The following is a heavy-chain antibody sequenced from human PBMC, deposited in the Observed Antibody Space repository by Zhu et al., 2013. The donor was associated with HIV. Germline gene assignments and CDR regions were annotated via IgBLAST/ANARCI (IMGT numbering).Heavy chain of an antibody. Sequence: QVQLVQSGAEVKKPGSSVKVSCKASGGTFSSYAISWVRQAPGQGLEWMGGIIPIFGTANYAQKFQGRVTITADKSTSTAYMELSSLRSEDTAVYYCARGRITMVQGVIDYYYYGMDVWGQGTTVTVSS. CDR3: ARGRITMVQGVIDYYYYGMDV. D-gene: IGHD3-10*01. CDR2: IIPIFGTA. CDR1: GGTFSSYA. J-gene: IGHJ6*02. V-gene: IGHV1-69*06.